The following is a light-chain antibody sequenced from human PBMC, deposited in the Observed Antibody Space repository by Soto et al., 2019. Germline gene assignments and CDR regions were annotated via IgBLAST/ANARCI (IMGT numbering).Light chain of an antibody. CDR1: QSVTRNY. V-gene: IGKV3-20*01. Sequence: EIVLTQSPGTLSLSPGERATLSCRASQSVTRNYLAWYQQKPGQAPRLLIYEASGRVTGIPERFSGSGSGTDFTLTISRLEPEDFAVYYCQQYGGSPGLLTFGPGTKVDIK. CDR3: QQYGGSPGLLT. CDR2: EAS. J-gene: IGKJ3*01.